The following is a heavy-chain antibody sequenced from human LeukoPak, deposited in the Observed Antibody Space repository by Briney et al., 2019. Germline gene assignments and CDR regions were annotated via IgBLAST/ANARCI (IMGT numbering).Heavy chain of an antibody. CDR3: ASLGYSSGWYARY. V-gene: IGHV4-61*05. CDR2: IYYSGNT. Sequence: SETLSLTRTVSGGSISSSSYYWSWIRQPPGKGLEWIGYIYYSGNTNYNPSLKSRVTISVDTSKNQFSLKLSSVTAADTAVYYCASLGYSSGWYARYWGQGTLVTVSS. CDR1: GGSISSSSYY. J-gene: IGHJ4*02. D-gene: IGHD6-19*01.